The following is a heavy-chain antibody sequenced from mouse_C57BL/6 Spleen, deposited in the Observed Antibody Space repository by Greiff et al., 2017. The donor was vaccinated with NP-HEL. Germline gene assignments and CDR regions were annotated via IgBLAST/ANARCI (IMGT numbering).Heavy chain of an antibody. CDR3: ARGGAD. Sequence: VQLQQPGAELVMPGASVKLSCKASGYTFTSYWMHWVKQRPGQGLEWIGEIDPSDSYTNYNQKFKGKSTLTVDKSSSTAYMQLSSLTSEDSAVYYCARGGADWGQGTLVTVSA. CDR1: GYTFTSYW. CDR2: IDPSDSYT. J-gene: IGHJ3*01. V-gene: IGHV1-69*01.